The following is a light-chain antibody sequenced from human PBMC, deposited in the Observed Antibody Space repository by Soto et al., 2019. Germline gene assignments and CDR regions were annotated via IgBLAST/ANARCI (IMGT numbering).Light chain of an antibody. CDR1: KSVSSSY. J-gene: IGKJ5*01. Sequence: EILLTQSPGTMSLSPGERASLSCRESKSVSSSYLAWYQQKPGQAPRLLIVGSFARATGIPARFSGSGSGSEFTLPISGLQSEDFAVYYCQQYNDRPPITFGPGTRLEIK. V-gene: IGKV3-15*01. CDR3: QQYNDRPPIT. CDR2: GSF.